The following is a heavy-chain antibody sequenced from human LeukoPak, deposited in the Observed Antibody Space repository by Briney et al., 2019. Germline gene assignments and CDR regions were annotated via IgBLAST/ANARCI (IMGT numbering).Heavy chain of an antibody. V-gene: IGHV3-7*01. CDR2: IDEDGSAK. CDR1: GFTFSGYW. CDR3: ARDGYGDYFDY. D-gene: IGHD4-17*01. J-gene: IGHJ4*02. Sequence: GGSLRLSCAASGFTFSGYWMTWLRQAPGKGPEWVANIDEDGSAKYYLGSVKGRFTISRDNAENSLYLQMNSLRAEDTAVYYCARDGYGDYFDYWGQGTLVTVSS.